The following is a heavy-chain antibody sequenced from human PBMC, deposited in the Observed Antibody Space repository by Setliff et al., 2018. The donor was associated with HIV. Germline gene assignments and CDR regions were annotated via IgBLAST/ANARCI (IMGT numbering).Heavy chain of an antibody. D-gene: IGHD3-22*01. J-gene: IGHJ1*01. V-gene: IGHV1-69*13. CDR1: GVTFNYSF. CDR3: ARGADASGYFYREYFQH. CDR2: VVPTIHEA. Sequence: ASVKVSCKASGVTFNYSFITWVRQAPGQGLEWMGGVVPTIHEATYAQKFQGRVTITADESATTVYMEMSGLTSEDTAIYYCARGADASGYFYREYFQHWGQGTLGTVSS.